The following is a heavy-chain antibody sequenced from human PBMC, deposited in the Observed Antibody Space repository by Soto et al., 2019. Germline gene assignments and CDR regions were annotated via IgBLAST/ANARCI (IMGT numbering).Heavy chain of an antibody. J-gene: IGHJ6*02. V-gene: IGHV4-34*01. CDR2: INHSGST. CDR1: GGSFSGYY. Sequence: SETLSLTCAVYGGSFSGYYWSWIRQPPGKGLEWIGEINHSGSTNYNPSLKSRVTISVDTSKNQFSLKLSSVTAADTAVYYCARLGEDSSGWYPAGGAYYYGMDVWGQGTTVTVSS. D-gene: IGHD6-19*01. CDR3: ARLGEDSSGWYPAGGAYYYGMDV.